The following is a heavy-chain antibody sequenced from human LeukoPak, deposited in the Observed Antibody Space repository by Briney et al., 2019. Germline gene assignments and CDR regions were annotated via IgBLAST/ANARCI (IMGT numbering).Heavy chain of an antibody. CDR2: ISWNSGSI. V-gene: IGHV3-9*01. D-gene: IGHD3-3*01. CDR1: GFTFDDYA. J-gene: IGHJ4*02. Sequence: PGRSLRLSRAASGFTFDDYAMHWVRQAPGKGLEWVSGISWNSGSIGYADSVKGRFTISRDNSKNTLYLQMNSLRAEDTAVYYCARDLETYYDFWSGYPYWGQGTLVTVSS. CDR3: ARDLETYYDFWSGYPY.